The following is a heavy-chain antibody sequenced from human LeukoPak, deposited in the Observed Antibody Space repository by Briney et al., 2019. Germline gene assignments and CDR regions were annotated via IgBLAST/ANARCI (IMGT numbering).Heavy chain of an antibody. V-gene: IGHV4-59*01. CDR1: GGSFSGYY. J-gene: IGHJ4*02. D-gene: IGHD7-27*01. CDR3: ATNTGTVFDY. CDR2: VYYTGST. Sequence: SETLSLTCAVYGGSFSGYYWSWIRQPPGKGLEWIGYVYYTGSTEYNPSLRSRVTISLEMSTHQFSLNLTSVTAADTAVYYCATNTGTVFDYWGQGALVTVSS.